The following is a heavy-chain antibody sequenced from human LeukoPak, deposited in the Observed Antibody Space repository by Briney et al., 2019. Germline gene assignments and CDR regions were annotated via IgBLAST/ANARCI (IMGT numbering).Heavy chain of an antibody. Sequence: PSETLSLTCAVYGGSFSGYYWSWIRQPPGKGLEWIGYLYYSGSTNYNPSLKSRVTISVDTSKNQFSLKLSSVTAADTAVYYCARALRGVHYFDYWGQGTLVTVSS. CDR3: ARALRGVHYFDY. CDR2: LYYSGST. CDR1: GGSFSGYY. J-gene: IGHJ4*02. V-gene: IGHV4-59*12. D-gene: IGHD3-16*01.